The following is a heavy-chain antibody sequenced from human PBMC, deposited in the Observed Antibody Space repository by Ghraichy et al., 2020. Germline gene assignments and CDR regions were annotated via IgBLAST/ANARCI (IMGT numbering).Heavy chain of an antibody. J-gene: IGHJ2*01. CDR3: ARVGAYCGNNCYSRYFDL. Sequence: GESLNISCEGSGFTFRGHYMDWVRQAPGKGLEWVGRIKNKDNKYTTEYAASVRGRFAISRDDSKSSLYMQMNSLKTEDTAVYYCARVGAYCGNNCYSRYFDLWGRGTLVTVSS. CDR2: IKNKDNKYTT. D-gene: IGHD2-21*02. CDR1: GFTFRGHY. V-gene: IGHV3-72*01.